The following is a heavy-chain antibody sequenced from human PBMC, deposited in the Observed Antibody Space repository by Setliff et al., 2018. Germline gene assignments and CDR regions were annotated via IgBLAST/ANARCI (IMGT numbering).Heavy chain of an antibody. CDR3: RLWSHNYQNDY. V-gene: IGHV4-34*01. Sequence: SETLSLTCTVYGVSFSDYYWGWVRQSPGRGLDWIGEINHSGTTNYDPSLKSRVTISVDTSKKQFSLKLSSVTAADTAVYCCRLWSHNYQNDYWGQGTLVTVSS. CDR1: GVSFSDYY. D-gene: IGHD3-16*01. CDR2: INHSGTT. J-gene: IGHJ4*02.